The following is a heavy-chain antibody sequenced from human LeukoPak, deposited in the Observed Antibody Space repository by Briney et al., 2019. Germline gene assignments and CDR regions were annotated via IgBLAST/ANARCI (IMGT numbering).Heavy chain of an antibody. Sequence: PSETLSLTCAVYGGSFSGYYWSWIRQPPGKGLEWIGEINHSGSTNYNPSLKSRVTISVDTSKNQFSLKLSSVTAADTAVYYCARGRGYYYDSSGYFDYWGQGTLVTVSS. CDR1: GGSFSGYY. CDR2: INHSGST. J-gene: IGHJ4*02. CDR3: ARGRGYYYDSSGYFDY. V-gene: IGHV4-34*01. D-gene: IGHD3-22*01.